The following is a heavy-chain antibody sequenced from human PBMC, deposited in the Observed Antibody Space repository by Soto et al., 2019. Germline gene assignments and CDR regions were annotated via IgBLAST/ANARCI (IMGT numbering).Heavy chain of an antibody. CDR1: VFTFSSYA. Sequence: WWSLRLSCSASVFTFSSYAMGWFRQGPGKGLEWVAVVSIGGSTHYADSVRGRFTISRDNSKNTLSLQVNSLTAEDTAVYFCAKRRGAGGHFDYWGQGALVTVSS. CDR2: VSIGGST. CDR3: AKRRGAGGHFDY. V-gene: IGHV3-23*01. D-gene: IGHD2-15*01. J-gene: IGHJ4*02.